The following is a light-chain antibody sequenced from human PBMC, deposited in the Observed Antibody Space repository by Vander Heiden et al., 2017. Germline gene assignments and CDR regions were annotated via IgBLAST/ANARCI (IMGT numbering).Light chain of an antibody. V-gene: IGKV3-11*01. CDR2: DAS. CDR3: QQRSNWPPYT. CDR1: QSVSSY. Sequence: EVVLAQSPATLSLSHAWRATLSCRASQSVSSYLAWYQQKPGQAPRLLIYDASNSATGIPARFSGSGSGTDFTLTISSREPEDLAVYYCQQRSNWPPYTFGQGTKLEIK. J-gene: IGKJ2*01.